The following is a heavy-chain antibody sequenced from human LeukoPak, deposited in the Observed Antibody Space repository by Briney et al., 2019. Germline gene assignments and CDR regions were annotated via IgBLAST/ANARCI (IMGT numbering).Heavy chain of an antibody. Sequence: GGSLRLSCAASGFTFSTYWMAWVRQAPGKGPEGVANIKQDATEKYYVESVKGRFTISRDNAKNSLYLQMNSLRAEDTAVYFCARDQLGALDYWGQGTLVTVSS. CDR1: GFTFSTYW. D-gene: IGHD1-26*01. J-gene: IGHJ4*02. V-gene: IGHV3-7*01. CDR2: IKQDATEK. CDR3: ARDQLGALDY.